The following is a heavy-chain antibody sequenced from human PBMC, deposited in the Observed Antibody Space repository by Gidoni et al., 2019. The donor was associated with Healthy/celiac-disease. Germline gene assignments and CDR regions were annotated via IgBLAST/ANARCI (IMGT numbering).Heavy chain of an antibody. D-gene: IGHD4-17*01. Sequence: VQLVQSGAEVKTPGSSVKVSCQAPGGTFSSYAISWVRQAPGQGLEWMGGIIPSFGTANYAQKFQGRVTITADKSTSTAYMELSSLRSEDTAVYYCAGLSTVKARFDYWGQGTLVTVSS. CDR1: GGTFSSYA. CDR3: AGLSTVKARFDY. J-gene: IGHJ4*02. V-gene: IGHV1-69*06. CDR2: IIPSFGTA.